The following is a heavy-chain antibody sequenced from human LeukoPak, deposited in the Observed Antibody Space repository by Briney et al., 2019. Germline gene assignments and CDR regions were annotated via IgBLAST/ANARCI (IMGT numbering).Heavy chain of an antibody. CDR3: ARQHTSGYYYFDH. J-gene: IGHJ4*02. D-gene: IGHD3-22*01. Sequence: SETLSLTCAVSGGSISSYYWNWIRQPPGKGLEWIGYIYYSGSTNYSPSLKSRVTISVDTSKNQISLKLTSVTAADTAVYYCARQHTSGYYYFDHWGQGTLVTVSP. CDR1: GGSISSYY. CDR2: IYYSGST. V-gene: IGHV4-59*08.